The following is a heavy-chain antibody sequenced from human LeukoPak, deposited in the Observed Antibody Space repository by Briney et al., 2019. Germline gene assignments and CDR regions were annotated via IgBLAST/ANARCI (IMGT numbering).Heavy chain of an antibody. CDR1: GGTFSSYA. J-gene: IGHJ3*02. V-gene: IGHV1-69*04. D-gene: IGHD3-22*01. CDR3: ARGGANYSDSSGYYSAYTFDI. Sequence: ASVKVSCKASGGTFSSYAISWVRQAPGQGLEWMGRIIPILGIANYAQKFQGRVTITADKSTSTAYMELSSLRSEDTAVYYCARGGANYSDSSGYYSAYTFDIWGQGTLVTVSS. CDR2: IIPILGIA.